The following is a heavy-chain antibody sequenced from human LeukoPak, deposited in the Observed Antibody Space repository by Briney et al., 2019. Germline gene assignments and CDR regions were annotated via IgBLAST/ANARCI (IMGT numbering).Heavy chain of an antibody. Sequence: GGSLRLSCAASGFTFSTYSMNWVRQVPGKGLEWVSSISSGSSYIFYTDSVKGRFTISRDNAKNSLYLQMNSLRAEDTAVYYCARDPYSGTYGDTYYCYMDVWGKGTTVTISS. CDR1: GFTFSTYS. J-gene: IGHJ6*03. V-gene: IGHV3-21*01. CDR3: ARDPYSGTYGDTYYCYMDV. D-gene: IGHD1-26*01. CDR2: ISSGSSYI.